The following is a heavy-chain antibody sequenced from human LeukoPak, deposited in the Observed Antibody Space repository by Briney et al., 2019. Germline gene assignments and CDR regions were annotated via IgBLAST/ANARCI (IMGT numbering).Heavy chain of an antibody. J-gene: IGHJ4*02. CDR1: GCSISSSSYY. D-gene: IGHD3-22*01. CDR3: ARNYYDSSGRQDY. CDR2: IYYSGST. V-gene: IGHV4-39*01. Sequence: SETLSLSCTVSGCSISSSSYYWGWIRPPPGKGLEWGGSIYYSGSTYYNPSLKSPVTISVDTSKNQFSLKLSTATAADTVVYYGARNYYDSSGRQDYSGEGTLVTVSS.